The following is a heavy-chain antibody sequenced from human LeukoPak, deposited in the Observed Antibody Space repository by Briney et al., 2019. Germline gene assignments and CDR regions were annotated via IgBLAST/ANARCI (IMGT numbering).Heavy chain of an antibody. V-gene: IGHV3-30*18. CDR1: GFTFSSYG. D-gene: IGHD2-2*01. CDR2: ISFDGSDK. CDR3: AKDRAAMPTYYFDY. Sequence: GRSLRLSCEASGFTFSSYGMRWVRRAPGKGLEWVAVISFDGSDKYYADSVSGRFTISRDNSKNTLYVQMNSLRAEDTAVYYCAKDRAAMPTYYFDYWGQGALVTVSS. J-gene: IGHJ4*02.